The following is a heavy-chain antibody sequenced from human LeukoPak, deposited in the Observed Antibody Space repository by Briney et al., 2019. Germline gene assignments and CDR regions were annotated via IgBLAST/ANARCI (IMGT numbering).Heavy chain of an antibody. CDR1: GGSISSGGYY. CDR3: ARVRHYYDSSGYPPNFDY. V-gene: IGHV4-31*03. Sequence: SQTLSLTCTVSGGSISSGGYYWSWIRQHPGKGLEWIGYIYYSGSTYYNPSLKSRVTISVDTSKNQFSLKLSSVTAADTAVYYCARVRHYYDSSGYPPNFDYWGQGTLVTVSS. J-gene: IGHJ4*02. D-gene: IGHD3-22*01. CDR2: IYYSGST.